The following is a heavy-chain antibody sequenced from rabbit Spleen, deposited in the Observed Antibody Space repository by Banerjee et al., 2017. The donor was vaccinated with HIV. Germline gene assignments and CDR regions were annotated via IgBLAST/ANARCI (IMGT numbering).Heavy chain of an antibody. CDR2: IYTGNGKT. D-gene: IGHD8-1*01. J-gene: IGHJ6*01. CDR3: ARDTGSSFSTYGMDL. Sequence: EQLEESGGGLVKPEGSLTLTCKASGVSFSSSYDMCWVRQAPGKGLEWIGCIYTGNGKTYYASWAKGRFTISKTSSTTVTLQMTSLTVADTATYFCARDTGSSFSTYGMDLWGQGTLVTVS. V-gene: IGHV1S45*01. CDR1: GVSFSSSYD.